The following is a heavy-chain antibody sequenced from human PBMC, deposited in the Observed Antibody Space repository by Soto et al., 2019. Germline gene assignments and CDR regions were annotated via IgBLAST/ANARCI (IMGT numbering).Heavy chain of an antibody. J-gene: IGHJ6*02. Sequence: WGSLRLPCTVSGFIFNNYGMHWVRQPPGKGLEWVAAISEDGNRKYYADSVKGRFTISRDNSKNTLYLQMNSLRAEDTAVYYCAREAYDFWSGYPPRYYYYGMDVWGQGTTVTVSS. D-gene: IGHD3-3*01. CDR2: ISEDGNRK. CDR1: GFIFNNYG. CDR3: AREAYDFWSGYPPRYYYYGMDV. V-gene: IGHV3-30*03.